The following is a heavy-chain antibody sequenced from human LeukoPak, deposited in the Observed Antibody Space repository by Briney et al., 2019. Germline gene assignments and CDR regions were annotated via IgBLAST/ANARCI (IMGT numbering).Heavy chain of an antibody. Sequence: ASVKVSCKASGYTFTSYYMHWVRQAPGQGLEWMGIINPSGGSTSYAQKFQGRVTMTRDMSTSTVYMELSSLRSEDTAVYYCAGDRGSNSGSRDWGQGTLVTVSS. CDR2: INPSGGST. CDR3: AGDRGSNSGSRD. D-gene: IGHD1-26*01. V-gene: IGHV1-46*01. J-gene: IGHJ4*02. CDR1: GYTFTSYY.